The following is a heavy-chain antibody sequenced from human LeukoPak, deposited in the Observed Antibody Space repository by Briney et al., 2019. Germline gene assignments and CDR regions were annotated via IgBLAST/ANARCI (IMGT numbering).Heavy chain of an antibody. J-gene: IGHJ4*02. CDR3: AKDLRFSGYDY. CDR2: ISYDGSNQ. CDR1: GFNFSNYG. Sequence: GRSLRPSCAASGFNFSNYGMHWVRQAPDKGLEWVAVISYDGSNQGYADSVKGRFTISRDNFKKTLYLQTNSLRTEDTAVYYCAKDLRFSGYDYWGQGTPLTVSS. D-gene: IGHD5-12*01. V-gene: IGHV3-30*18.